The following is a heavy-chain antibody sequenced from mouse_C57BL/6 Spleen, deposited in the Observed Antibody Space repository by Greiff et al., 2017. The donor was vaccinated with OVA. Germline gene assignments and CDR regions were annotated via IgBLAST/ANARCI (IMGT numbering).Heavy chain of an antibody. D-gene: IGHD1-1*01. CDR3: ARGEYYGRGAWFAY. CDR1: GYTFTSYD. Sequence: QVQLQQSGPELVKPGASVKLSCKASGYTFTSYDINWVKQRPGQGLEWIGWIYPRDGSTKYNEKFKGKATLTVDTSSSTAYMELHSLTSEDSAVYFCARGEYYGRGAWFAYWGQGTLVTVSA. CDR2: IYPRDGST. V-gene: IGHV1-85*01. J-gene: IGHJ3*01.